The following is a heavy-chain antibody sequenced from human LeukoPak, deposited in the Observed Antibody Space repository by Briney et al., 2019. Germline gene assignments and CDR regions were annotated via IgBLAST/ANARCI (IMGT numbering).Heavy chain of an antibody. CDR3: ARESYRGSSFDY. CDR1: GFTFSSYE. CDR2: ISSSGSTI. J-gene: IGHJ4*02. D-gene: IGHD4-23*01. V-gene: IGHV3-48*03. Sequence: GGSLRLSCAASGFTFSSYEMNWVRQAPGKGLEWVSHISSSGSTIYYADSVKGRFTISRDNAKNSLYLQMNSLRAEDTAVYYCARESYRGSSFDYWGQGTLVTVSS.